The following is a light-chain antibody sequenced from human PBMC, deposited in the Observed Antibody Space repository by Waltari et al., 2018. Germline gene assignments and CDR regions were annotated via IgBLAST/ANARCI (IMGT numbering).Light chain of an antibody. CDR2: EVS. J-gene: IGLJ2*01. Sequence: QSALTQHASVSGSPGQSITISCTGTSSDLASYKPASWYQQHPVKAPKLMINEVSNRPPGVSNRFSGSKSGNTASLTISGLQAEDEADYYCTSFTRSGTWVFGGGTKLTVL. CDR3: TSFTRSGTWV. CDR1: SSDLASYKP. V-gene: IGLV2-14*02.